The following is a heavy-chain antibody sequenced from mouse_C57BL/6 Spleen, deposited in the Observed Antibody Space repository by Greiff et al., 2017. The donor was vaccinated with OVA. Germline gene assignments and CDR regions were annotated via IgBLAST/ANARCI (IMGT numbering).Heavy chain of an antibody. V-gene: IGHV1-42*01. CDR2: INPSTGGT. Sequence: EVQLQQSGPELVKPGASVKISCKASGYSFTGYYMNWVKQSPEKSLEWIGEINPSTGGTTYNQKFKAKATLTVDKSSSTAYMQLKSLTSEDSAVYYGARSGVLRQSFAYWGQGTLVTVSA. D-gene: IGHD1-2*01. J-gene: IGHJ3*01. CDR3: ARSGVLRQSFAY. CDR1: GYSFTGYY.